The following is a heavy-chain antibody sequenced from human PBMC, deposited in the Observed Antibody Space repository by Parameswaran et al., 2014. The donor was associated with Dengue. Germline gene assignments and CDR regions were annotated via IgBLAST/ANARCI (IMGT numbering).Heavy chain of an antibody. CDR2: INPSGGST. D-gene: IGHD3-9*01. Sequence: WVRQAPGQGLEWMGIINPSGGSTSYAQKFQGRVTMTRDTSTSTVYMELSSLRSEDTAVYYCARAGQRRYFDWSQRKYNWFDPWGQGTLVTVSS. V-gene: IGHV1-46*01. CDR3: ARAGQRRYFDWSQRKYNWFDP. J-gene: IGHJ5*02.